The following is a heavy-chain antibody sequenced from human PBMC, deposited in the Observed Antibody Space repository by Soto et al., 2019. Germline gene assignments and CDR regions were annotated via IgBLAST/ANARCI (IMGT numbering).Heavy chain of an antibody. CDR1: GFTFSSYG. V-gene: IGHV3-30*03. D-gene: IGHD2-21*01. CDR3: ARAIAPRGDYVY. CDR2: ISYDGSNK. Sequence: PGGSLRLSCAASGFTFSSYGMHWVRQAPGKGLEWVAVISYDGSNKYYADSVKGRFTISRDNSKNTLYLQMNSLRAEDTAVYYCARAIAPRGDYVYWGQGTLVTVSS. J-gene: IGHJ4*02.